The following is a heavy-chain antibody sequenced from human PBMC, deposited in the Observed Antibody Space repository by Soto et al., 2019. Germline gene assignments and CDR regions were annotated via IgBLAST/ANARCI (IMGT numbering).Heavy chain of an antibody. V-gene: IGHV3-15*01. CDR1: GFTFSNAW. D-gene: IGHD5-12*01. J-gene: IGHJ6*03. Sequence: GGSLRLSCAASGFTFSNAWMSWVRQAPGKGLEWVGRIKSKTDGGTTDYAAPVKGRFTISRDDSKNTLYLQMNSLKTEDTAVYYCTTDLGWLRRGPYYYMDVWGKGTTVTVSS. CDR3: TTDLGWLRRGPYYYMDV. CDR2: IKSKTDGGTT.